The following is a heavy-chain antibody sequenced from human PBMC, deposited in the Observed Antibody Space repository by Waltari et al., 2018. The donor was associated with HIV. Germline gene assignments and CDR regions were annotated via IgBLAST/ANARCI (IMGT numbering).Heavy chain of an antibody. Sequence: QVQLQQWGTGLLKTSGTLSLRCAIYGTSFSGYYWSWIRQSPALGLEWIGEVSHSGDTNYNPSFAGRVSISADISKNQLSLNLTSLTAADTGVYFCARGSQHHDHWGQGTPVTVSS. J-gene: IGHJ5*02. CDR2: VSHSGDT. V-gene: IGHV4-34*01. CDR1: GTSFSGYY. CDR3: ARGSQHHDH.